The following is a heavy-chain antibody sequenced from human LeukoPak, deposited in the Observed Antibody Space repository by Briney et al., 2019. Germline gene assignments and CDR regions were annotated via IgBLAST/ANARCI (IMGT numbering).Heavy chain of an antibody. CDR3: ATAYNYGRDAFDI. Sequence: ASVKVSCKASGYTFTSYYMHWARQAPGQGLEWMGIIYPSGGSTSYAQKFQGRVTMIRDTSTSTVYMELSSLRSEDTAVYYCATAYNYGRDAFDIWGQGTMVTVSS. V-gene: IGHV1-46*01. J-gene: IGHJ3*02. D-gene: IGHD5-18*01. CDR1: GYTFTSYY. CDR2: IYPSGGST.